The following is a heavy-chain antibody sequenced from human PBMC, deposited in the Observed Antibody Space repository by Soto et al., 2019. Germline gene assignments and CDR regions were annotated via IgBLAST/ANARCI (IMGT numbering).Heavy chain of an antibody. V-gene: IGHV3-21*01. CDR3: ARDKGLAAAAYFDY. J-gene: IGHJ4*02. CDR1: GFTFSSYS. CDR2: ISSSSSYI. Sequence: GGSLRLSCAASGFTFSSYSMNWVRQAPGKGLEWVSSISSSSSYIYYADSVKGRFTISRDNAKNSLYLQMNSLRAEDTAVYYCARDKGLAAAAYFDYWGQGTLVTVSS. D-gene: IGHD6-13*01.